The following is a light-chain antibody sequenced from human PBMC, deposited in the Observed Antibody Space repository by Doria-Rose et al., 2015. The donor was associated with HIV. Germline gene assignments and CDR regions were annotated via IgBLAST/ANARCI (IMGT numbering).Light chain of an antibody. Sequence: EIVMTQSSGTLSLSPGEGATLSCRASQSFSSTYLAWYQQKPGQAPSLVIYDGSTRATGIPDRFSASGSGTDFTLTINRLEPEDFALYYCHQYGTSWTFGQGTKVEI. CDR3: HQYGTSWT. CDR1: QSFSSTY. J-gene: IGKJ1*01. CDR2: DGS. V-gene: IGKV3-20*01.